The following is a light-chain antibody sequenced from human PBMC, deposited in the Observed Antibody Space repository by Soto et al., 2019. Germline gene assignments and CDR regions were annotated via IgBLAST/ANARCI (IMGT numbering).Light chain of an antibody. CDR1: SSNIGSGT. J-gene: IGLJ1*01. V-gene: IGLV1-44*01. Sequence: QSALTQPPSVSGTPGQRVTISCSGGSSNIGSGTVNWYQQLPGTAPKLLIYNNNQRPSGVPDRFSGSKSGTSGSLAISGLQSEDEADYYCASWDDSLTGLYVFGTGYKVT. CDR2: NNN. CDR3: ASWDDSLTGLYV.